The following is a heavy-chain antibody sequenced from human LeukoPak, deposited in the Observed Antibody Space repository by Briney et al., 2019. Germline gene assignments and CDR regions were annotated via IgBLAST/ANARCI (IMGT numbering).Heavy chain of an antibody. CDR2: IYYSGST. CDR1: GGSISSYY. CDR3: AREAYCRATSCRRYYYYYYMDV. J-gene: IGHJ6*03. Sequence: PSETLSLTCTVSGGSISSYYWSWIRQPPGKGLEWIGYIYYSGSTNYNPSLKSRVTISVDTSKNQLSLKLSSVTAADTAVYYCAREAYCRATSCRRYYYYYYMDVWGKGTTVTISS. D-gene: IGHD2-2*01. V-gene: IGHV4-59*12.